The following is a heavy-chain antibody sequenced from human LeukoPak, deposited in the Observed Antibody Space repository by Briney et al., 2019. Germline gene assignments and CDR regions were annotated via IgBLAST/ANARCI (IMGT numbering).Heavy chain of an antibody. CDR1: GFTFSSYE. J-gene: IGHJ4*02. D-gene: IGHD2-15*01. CDR3: ARAVGPFDY. Sequence: PGGSLRLSCAASGFTFSSYEMNWVRQAPGKGLEWVAVIWYDGTDKYYSDSVKGRFTISRDNSKNTLYLQMNSLRAEDTAVYYCARAVGPFDYWGQGTLVTVSS. CDR2: IWYDGTDK. V-gene: IGHV3-33*08.